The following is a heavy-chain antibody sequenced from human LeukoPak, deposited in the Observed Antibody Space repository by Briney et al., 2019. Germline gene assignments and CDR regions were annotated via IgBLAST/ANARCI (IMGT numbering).Heavy chain of an antibody. CDR3: ARLECTSCSPYYFDY. J-gene: IGHJ4*02. V-gene: IGHV4-39*01. D-gene: IGHD2-2*01. CDR1: GGSISSSSYY. Sequence: SETLSLTCTVSGGSISSSSYYWGWIRQPPGKGLEWFGSIYYSVSTYYNPSLKSRVTISVDTSKNQFSLKLSSVTAADTAVYYCARLECTSCSPYYFDYWGQGTLVTVSS. CDR2: IYYSVST.